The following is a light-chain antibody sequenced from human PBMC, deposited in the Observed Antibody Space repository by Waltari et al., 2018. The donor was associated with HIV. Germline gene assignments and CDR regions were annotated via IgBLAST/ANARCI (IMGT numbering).Light chain of an antibody. V-gene: IGLV4-69*01. CDR2: LNSDGSS. CDR1: SRHSSYA. CDR3: QTWGTGIQV. J-gene: IGLJ3*02. Sequence: QLVVTQSPSASASLGASVKFTCTLSSRHSSYAIAWHQPQPEKAPRYLMKLNSDGSSIRGDGIPDRFSGSSSGAERYLTISSLQSEDEADYYCQTWGTGIQVFGGGTKLTVL.